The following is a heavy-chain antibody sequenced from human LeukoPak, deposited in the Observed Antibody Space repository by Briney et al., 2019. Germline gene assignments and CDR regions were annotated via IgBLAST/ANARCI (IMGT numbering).Heavy chain of an antibody. CDR3: AKDLYCSGGSCYFNFDY. CDR1: GLTFGSYA. Sequence: GGSLRLSCAASGLTFGSYAMSWVRQAPGKGLEWASGISGSGSSTYHADSVKGRFTISRDNSKNTLYLQMNILRAEDTAVYYCAKDLYCSGGSCYFNFDYWGQGTLVTVSS. D-gene: IGHD2-15*01. CDR2: ISGSGSST. V-gene: IGHV3-23*01. J-gene: IGHJ4*02.